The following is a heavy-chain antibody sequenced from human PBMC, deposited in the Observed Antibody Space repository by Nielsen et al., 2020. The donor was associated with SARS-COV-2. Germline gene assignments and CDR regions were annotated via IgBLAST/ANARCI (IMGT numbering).Heavy chain of an antibody. CDR2: IYYSGST. CDR1: GGSISTYY. J-gene: IGHJ6*02. V-gene: IGHV4-39*07. CDR3: ARDPGYYGMDV. Sequence: GSLRLSCTVSGGSISTYYWGWIRQPPGKGLEWIGNIYYSGSTYYNPSLKSRVTILVGTSKNQFSLKLSSVTAADAAVYYCARDPGYYGMDVWGQGTTVTVSS.